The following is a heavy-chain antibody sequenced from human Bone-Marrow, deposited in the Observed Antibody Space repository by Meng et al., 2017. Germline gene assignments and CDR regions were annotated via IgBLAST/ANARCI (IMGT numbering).Heavy chain of an antibody. J-gene: IGHJ2*01. Sequence: SGPAVVNPSQTLSLTCTCSRGPLSSCNHHRSLIRQHPGKGLEYIGYIYYSVSTYYNPSLKSRVIISVDTSKNQFSLRLNSVTAADTAVYYCASLYGDSSVWYLDLWGRGTLVTVSS. CDR2: IYYSVST. CDR1: RGPLSSCNHH. D-gene: IGHD4-17*01. V-gene: IGHV4-31*03. CDR3: ASLYGDSSVWYLDL.